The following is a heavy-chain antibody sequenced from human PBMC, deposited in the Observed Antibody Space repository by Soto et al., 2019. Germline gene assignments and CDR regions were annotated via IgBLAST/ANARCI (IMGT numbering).Heavy chain of an antibody. CDR3: AAIAATPNVFDY. Sequence: ASVKVSLKAAGYTFTSYAMPWVLQAPGQRLEWMGWINAGNGNTKYSQKFQGRVTITRDTSASTAYMELSSLRSEDTAVYYCAAIAATPNVFDYWGQGTLVTVSS. CDR1: GYTFTSYA. V-gene: IGHV1-3*01. D-gene: IGHD2-15*01. CDR2: INAGNGNT. J-gene: IGHJ4*02.